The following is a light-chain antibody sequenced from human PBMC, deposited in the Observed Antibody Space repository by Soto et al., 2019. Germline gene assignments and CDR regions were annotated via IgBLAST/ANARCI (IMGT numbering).Light chain of an antibody. CDR1: QYVSTN. J-gene: IGKJ5*01. CDR2: RAS. CDR3: QQYNNWPPVT. Sequence: EIVMTQSPATLSVSPGERATLSCRASQYVSTNLAWYQQKPGQAPRLPIYRASTRATGIPARFSGSGSGTEFTLTISSLQSEDFAIYYCQQYNNWPPVTFGQGTRLEIK. V-gene: IGKV3-15*01.